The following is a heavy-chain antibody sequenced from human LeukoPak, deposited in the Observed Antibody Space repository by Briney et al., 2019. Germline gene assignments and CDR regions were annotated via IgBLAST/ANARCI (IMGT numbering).Heavy chain of an antibody. V-gene: IGHV3-30*18. CDR3: AKDRGITGTTSGMDV. Sequence: SLRLSCAASGFTLTTYSMNWVRQAPGKGLEWVAVISYDGSNKYYADSVKGRFTISRDNSKNTLYLQMNSLRAEDTAVYYCAKDRGITGTTSGMDVWGQGTTVTVSS. CDR2: ISYDGSNK. D-gene: IGHD1-7*01. J-gene: IGHJ6*02. CDR1: GFTLTTYS.